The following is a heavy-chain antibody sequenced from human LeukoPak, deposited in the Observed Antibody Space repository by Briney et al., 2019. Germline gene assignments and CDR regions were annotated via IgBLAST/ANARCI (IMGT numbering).Heavy chain of an antibody. J-gene: IGHJ5*02. CDR3: ARQAVIIPTGMEGPWFDP. Sequence: SETLSLTCTVSDVSIKNYYWSWIRQPPGKGLEWIANIYYAGSSNYNPSLKSRVSVSIDASRNQLSLKLTSVTAADTAIYYCARQAVIIPTGMEGPWFDPWGQGTLVAVSS. V-gene: IGHV4-59*08. D-gene: IGHD2/OR15-2a*01. CDR2: IYYAGSS. CDR1: DVSIKNYY.